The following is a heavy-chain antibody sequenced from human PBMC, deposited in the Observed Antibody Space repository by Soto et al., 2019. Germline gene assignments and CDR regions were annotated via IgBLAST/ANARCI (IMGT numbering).Heavy chain of an antibody. J-gene: IGHJ4*02. D-gene: IGHD3-16*02. CDR1: GYTFTSYG. V-gene: IGHV1-18*01. Sequence: GASVKVSCKASGYTFTSYGISWVRQAPGQRLKRMRWISAYNGNTNYAQKLQGRVTMTTDTSTSTAYMELRSLRSDDTAVYYCVRVCCLRDGYVWGSYQSDYWGQGTLVTVSS. CDR2: ISAYNGNT. CDR3: VRVCCLRDGYVWGSYQSDY.